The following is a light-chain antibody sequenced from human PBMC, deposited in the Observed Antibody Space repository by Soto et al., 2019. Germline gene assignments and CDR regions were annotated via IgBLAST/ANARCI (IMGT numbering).Light chain of an antibody. CDR2: EGS. J-gene: IGLJ3*02. CDR1: SSDVGSYNL. Sequence: QSALTQPASVSGSPGQSITISCTGTSSDVGSYNLVSWYQQHPGKAPKLMIYEGSKRPSGVSNRFSGSKSGNTASLTISGLQAEDVADYYYCSYAGRSTFWVFGGGTKLTVL. V-gene: IGLV2-23*03. CDR3: CSYAGRSTFWV.